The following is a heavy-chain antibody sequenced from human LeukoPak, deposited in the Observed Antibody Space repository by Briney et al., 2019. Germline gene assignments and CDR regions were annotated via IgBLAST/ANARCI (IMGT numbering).Heavy chain of an antibody. CDR3: ARDAAGYDP. CDR2: IKEDGTKK. CDR1: GFTFNTFW. J-gene: IGHJ5*02. Sequence: LPGGPLRLSCAASGFTFNTFWMSWVRQTPGKGLEWVANIKEDGTKKYYVDSVKGRFTISRDNAENSLYLQMNSLRAEDTAVYYCARDAAGYDPWGQGTLVTVSS. V-gene: IGHV3-7*01. D-gene: IGHD6-13*01.